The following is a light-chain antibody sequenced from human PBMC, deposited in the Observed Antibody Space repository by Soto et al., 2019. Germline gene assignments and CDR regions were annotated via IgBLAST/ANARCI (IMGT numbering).Light chain of an antibody. CDR2: GAS. J-gene: IGKJ4*01. CDR1: QSVSSSY. Sequence: EIVLTQSPGTLSLSPGDRATLSCRASQSVSSSYLAWYQQKPGQAPRLLIYGASSRATGIPDRFSGSGSGTDSTLTISRLEPEDFGVYYCQQYGNSPFNFGGGSKVEIK. CDR3: QQYGNSPFN. V-gene: IGKV3-20*01.